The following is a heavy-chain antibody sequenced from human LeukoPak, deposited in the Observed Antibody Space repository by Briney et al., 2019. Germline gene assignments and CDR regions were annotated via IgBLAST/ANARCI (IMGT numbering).Heavy chain of an antibody. V-gene: IGHV3-23*01. CDR3: AKDLTGQQWLSDY. Sequence: GGSLRLSCAASGFTFSSYAMSWVRQAPGKGLEWVSATSGSGGRIYHADSVKGRFTISRDNSKNTLYLQMNSLRVEDTAVYYCAKDLTGQQWLSDYWGQGTLVTVSS. J-gene: IGHJ4*02. CDR1: GFTFSSYA. CDR2: TSGSGGRI. D-gene: IGHD5-18*01.